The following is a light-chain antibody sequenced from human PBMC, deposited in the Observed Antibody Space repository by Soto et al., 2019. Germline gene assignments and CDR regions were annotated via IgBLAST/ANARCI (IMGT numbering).Light chain of an antibody. CDR2: DAS. J-gene: IGKJ4*01. V-gene: IGKV3-11*01. CDR3: KQRSILPLT. CDR1: QSVSSY. Sequence: EIVLTQSPATLSLSPGERATLSCRASQSVSSYLAWYQQKPGQAPRLLIYDASNRATGIPARFSGSGSGTDFTPTISSLEPVDFAVYYCKQRSILPLTFGGGPKVDIK.